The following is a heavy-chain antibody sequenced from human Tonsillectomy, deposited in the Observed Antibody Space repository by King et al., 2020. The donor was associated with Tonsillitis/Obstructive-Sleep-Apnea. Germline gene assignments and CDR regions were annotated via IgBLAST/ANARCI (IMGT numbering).Heavy chain of an antibody. CDR2: ISWDGGST. D-gene: IGHD6-19*01. V-gene: IGHV3-43*01. Sequence: DVQLVESGGVVVQPGGSLRLSCAASGFTFDDYTMHWVRQAPGRGLEWVSLISWDGGSTYYADSVKGRFTISRDKSKNSLYLQMNSLITEDTALYYCAKAVTVAGRDRAFDIWGQGTMVTVPS. CDR3: AKAVTVAGRDRAFDI. J-gene: IGHJ3*02. CDR1: GFTFDDYT.